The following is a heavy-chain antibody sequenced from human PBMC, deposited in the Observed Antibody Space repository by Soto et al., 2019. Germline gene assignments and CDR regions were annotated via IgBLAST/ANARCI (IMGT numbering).Heavy chain of an antibody. J-gene: IGHJ5*02. V-gene: IGHV3-23*01. CDR1: GFTFTNYA. CDR2: ILGSGGGT. CDR3: ATNNWFDP. Sequence: HPGGSLRLSCAASGFTFTNYAMSWVRQAPGKGLEWVSAILGSGGGTYYADSVKGRFTISRDNSKNTLFLQMNSLRAEDTAVYYCATNNWFDPWGQGTLVTVSS.